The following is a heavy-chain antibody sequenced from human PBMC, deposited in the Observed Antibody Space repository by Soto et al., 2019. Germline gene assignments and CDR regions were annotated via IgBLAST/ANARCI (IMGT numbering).Heavy chain of an antibody. J-gene: IGHJ4*02. CDR3: ATPAYDSSGYYQSVFDY. CDR1: GFTFSSYG. V-gene: IGHV3-30*03. D-gene: IGHD3-22*01. Sequence: GGSLRLSCAASGFTFSSYGMHWVRQAPGKGLEWVAVISYDGSNKYYADSVKGRFTISRDNSKNTLYLQMNSLRAEDTAVYYCATPAYDSSGYYQSVFDYWGQGTLVTVSS. CDR2: ISYDGSNK.